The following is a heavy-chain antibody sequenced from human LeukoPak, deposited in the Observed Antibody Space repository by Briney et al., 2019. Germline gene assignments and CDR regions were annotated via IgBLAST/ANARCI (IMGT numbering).Heavy chain of an antibody. J-gene: IGHJ4*02. D-gene: IGHD6-19*01. CDR1: GYTLTELS. V-gene: IGHV1-24*01. CDR3: ATVGYSGGWYFDY. CDR2: FDPVDGET. Sequence: GASVKVSCKVSGYTLTELSMHWVRQAPGKGLEWMGGFDPVDGETIYAQKFQGRVTMTEDTSTDTAYMELSSLRSEDTAVYYCATVGYSGGWYFDYWGQGTLVTVSS.